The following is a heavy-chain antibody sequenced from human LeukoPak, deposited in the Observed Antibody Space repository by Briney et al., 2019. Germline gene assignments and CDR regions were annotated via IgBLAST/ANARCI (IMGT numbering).Heavy chain of an antibody. Sequence: GRSLRLSCAASGFTFSSYAMHWVRQAPGKGLEWVAVISYDGSNKYYADSVKGRFTISRDNSKNTLYLQMNSLIAEDTAVYYCARAYSSGWYHGSFDYWGQGTLVTVSS. V-gene: IGHV3-30*04. CDR1: GFTFSSYA. D-gene: IGHD6-19*01. CDR3: ARAYSSGWYHGSFDY. J-gene: IGHJ4*02. CDR2: ISYDGSNK.